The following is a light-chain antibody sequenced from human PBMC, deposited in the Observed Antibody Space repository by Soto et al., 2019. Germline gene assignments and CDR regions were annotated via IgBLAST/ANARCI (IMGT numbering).Light chain of an antibody. Sequence: EIVMTQSPATLSVSPGERATLSCRASQSVSSKLAWYQQKLGQAPRLLIYGASTRATGIPARFSGSGSGTAFTLTISSLQSEDFAVYYCQQYNNGRTFGQGTKVDIK. V-gene: IGKV3-15*01. CDR2: GAS. CDR3: QQYNNGRT. J-gene: IGKJ1*01. CDR1: QSVSSK.